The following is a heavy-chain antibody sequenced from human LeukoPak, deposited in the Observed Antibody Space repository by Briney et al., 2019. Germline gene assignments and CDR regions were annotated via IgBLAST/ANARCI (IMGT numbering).Heavy chain of an antibody. CDR2: ISSSSSYI. Sequence: GGSLRLSCAASGFTFSSYSMNCVRQASGEGLAWVSSISSSSSYIYYADSVKGRFTISRDNAKNSLYLQMNSLRAEDTAVYYCAGGPEPSRYFQHWGQGTLVTVSS. J-gene: IGHJ1*01. CDR1: GFTFSSYS. CDR3: AGGPEPSRYFQH. D-gene: IGHD1-14*01. V-gene: IGHV3-21*01.